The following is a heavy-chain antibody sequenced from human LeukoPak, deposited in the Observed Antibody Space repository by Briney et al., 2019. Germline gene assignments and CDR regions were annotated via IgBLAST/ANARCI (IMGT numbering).Heavy chain of an antibody. Sequence: GGSLRLSCAASGFTFSSYSMNWVRQAPGKGLEWVSSISSSSSYIYYADSVKGRFTISRDNAKNSLYLQMNSLRAEDTAVYYCAREVDYDFWSSLQGYYYYMDVWGKGTTVTVSS. J-gene: IGHJ6*03. V-gene: IGHV3-21*01. CDR2: ISSSSSYI. D-gene: IGHD3-3*01. CDR3: AREVDYDFWSSLQGYYYYMDV. CDR1: GFTFSSYS.